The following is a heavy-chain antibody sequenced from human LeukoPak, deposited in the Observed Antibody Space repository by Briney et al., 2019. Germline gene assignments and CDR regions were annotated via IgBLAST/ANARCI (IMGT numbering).Heavy chain of an antibody. CDR2: ISYDGSNK. CDR1: GFTLSSYA. Sequence: GGSLRLSCAASGFTLSSYAMHWVRQAPGKGLEWVAVISYDGSNKYYADSVKGRFTISRDNSKNTLYLQMNSLRAEDTAVYYCARDPRSRYFDCLPNWFDPWGQGTLVTVSS. D-gene: IGHD3-9*01. J-gene: IGHJ5*02. CDR3: ARDPRSRYFDCLPNWFDP. V-gene: IGHV3-30*04.